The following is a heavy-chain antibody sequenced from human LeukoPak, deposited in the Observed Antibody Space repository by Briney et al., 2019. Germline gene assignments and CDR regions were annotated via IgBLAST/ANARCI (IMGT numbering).Heavy chain of an antibody. CDR1: GFTFGSYA. J-gene: IGHJ4*02. D-gene: IGHD5-12*01. CDR3: AKDLGHSGYENYFDY. Sequence: GGSLRLSCAASGFTFGSYAMSWVRQAPGKGLEWVSAISGSGGSTYYADSVKGRFTISRDNSKNTLYLQMNSLRAEDTAVYYCAKDLGHSGYENYFDYWGQGTLVTVSS. V-gene: IGHV3-23*01. CDR2: ISGSGGST.